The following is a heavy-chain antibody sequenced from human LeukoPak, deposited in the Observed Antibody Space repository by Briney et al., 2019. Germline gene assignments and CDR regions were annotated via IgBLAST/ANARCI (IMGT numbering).Heavy chain of an antibody. V-gene: IGHV1-46*01. J-gene: IGHJ6*03. CDR2: INPSGGST. CDR3: ARGPRITLVRGGQWYHYMDV. D-gene: IGHD3-10*01. CDR1: GYTFANYY. Sequence: GASVKVPCKASGYTFANYYIHLVRQAPGQGLEWMGLINPSGGSTNYAQKFQGRVTMTRDTSTSTVYMELSSLRSEDTAVYYCARGPRITLVRGGQWYHYMDVWGKGTTVTISS.